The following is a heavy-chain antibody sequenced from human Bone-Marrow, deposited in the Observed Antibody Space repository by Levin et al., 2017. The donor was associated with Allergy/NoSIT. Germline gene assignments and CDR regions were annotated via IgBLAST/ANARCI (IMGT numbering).Heavy chain of an antibody. J-gene: IGHJ4*02. D-gene: IGHD5-12*01. V-gene: IGHV3-7*01. CDR2: INQDGSVT. CDR1: GFTFSDYW. Sequence: LSLTCAASGFTFSDYWMSWVRQTPGRGLEFLANINQDGSVTNYVDSVKGRFTISRDNARNSVSLQMNSLRAEDMALYYCARDPGSSAFDYWGQGTLVTVSS. CDR3: ARDPGSSAFDY.